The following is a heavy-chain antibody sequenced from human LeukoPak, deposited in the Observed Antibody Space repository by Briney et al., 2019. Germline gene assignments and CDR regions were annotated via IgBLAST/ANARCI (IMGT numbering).Heavy chain of an antibody. CDR1: GGSISSYY. CDR2: IYYSGST. V-gene: IGHV4-59*01. D-gene: IGHD6-13*01. J-gene: IGHJ6*02. Sequence: SETLSLTCTVSGGSISSYYWSWIRQPPGKGLEWIGYIYYSGSTNYNPSLKSRVTISVDTSKNQFSLKLSSVTAADTAVYYCARGGGAAAGTSYYYYYGMDVWGQGTTVTVSS. CDR3: ARGGGAAAGTSYYYYYGMDV.